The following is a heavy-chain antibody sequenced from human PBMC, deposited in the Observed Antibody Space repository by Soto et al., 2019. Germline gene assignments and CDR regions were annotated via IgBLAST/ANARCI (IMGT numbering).Heavy chain of an antibody. CDR1: GFTFSSYS. D-gene: IGHD3-10*01. V-gene: IGHV3-48*02. J-gene: IGHJ4*02. Sequence: EVQLVESGGGLVQPGGSLRLSCAASGFTFSSYSMNWVRQAPGKGLEWVSYISSSSSTIYYADSVKGRFTISRDNAKNSLYLQMNGLRDEDTAVYYCARGYPTYPGNYWGQGTLVTVSS. CDR3: ARGYPTYPGNY. CDR2: ISSSSSTI.